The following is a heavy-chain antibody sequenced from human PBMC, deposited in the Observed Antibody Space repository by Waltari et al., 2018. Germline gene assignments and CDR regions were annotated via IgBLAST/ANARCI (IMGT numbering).Heavy chain of an antibody. V-gene: IGHV4-4*07. J-gene: IGHJ4*02. CDR2: IYSSGTT. Sequence: QVHLQESGPGLVKPSETLSLTCSVSGGYIRTYYWSWIRQPAGKGPEWIGRIYSSGTTDYNPSLKSRVTMSVDTPKNEFSLNLASVTAADTAVYYCARGPYCGGDCYLDSWGQGTLVTVSS. D-gene: IGHD2-21*01. CDR3: ARGPYCGGDCYLDS. CDR1: GGYIRTYY.